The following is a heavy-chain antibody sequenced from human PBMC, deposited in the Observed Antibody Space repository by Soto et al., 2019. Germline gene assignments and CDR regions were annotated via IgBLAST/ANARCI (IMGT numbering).Heavy chain of an antibody. CDR3: AKDRARRSSYSSGDDAFDI. Sequence: PWGSLRLSCAASGLTFDDYAMPWVRQTPGKGLEWVSGISWNSGSIGYADSVKGRFTISRDNAKNSLYLQMNSLRAEDTALYYCAKDRARRSSYSSGDDAFDIWGQGTMVTVSS. D-gene: IGHD6-19*01. J-gene: IGHJ3*02. V-gene: IGHV3-9*01. CDR1: GLTFDDYA. CDR2: ISWNSGSI.